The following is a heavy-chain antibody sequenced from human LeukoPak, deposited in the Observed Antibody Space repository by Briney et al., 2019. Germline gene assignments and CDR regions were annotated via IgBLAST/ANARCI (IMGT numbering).Heavy chain of an antibody. J-gene: IGHJ4*02. CDR1: GGSISSSRYY. Sequence: SETLSLTCTVSGGSISSSRYYWGWIRQPPGKGLEWIGSIYYSGSTNYNPSLKSRVTISVDTSKNQFSLKLSSVTAADTAVYYCARLRPGLVDYWGQGTLVTVSS. V-gene: IGHV4-39*07. CDR3: ARLRPGLVDY. D-gene: IGHD5-12*01. CDR2: IYYSGST.